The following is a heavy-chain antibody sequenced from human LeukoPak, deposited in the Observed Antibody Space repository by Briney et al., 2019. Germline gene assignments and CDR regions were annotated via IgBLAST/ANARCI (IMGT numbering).Heavy chain of an antibody. CDR3: ARDHSWIQLWLLGGYYYGMDV. J-gene: IGHJ6*02. Sequence: ASVRVSCKASGYTFIGYYMHWVRQAPGQGLEWMGWINPSSGGTNYAQKFQGRVTMTRDTSISTAYMELSRLRSDDTAVYYCARDHSWIQLWLLGGYYYGMDVWGQGTTVTVSS. CDR1: GYTFIGYY. CDR2: INPSSGGT. V-gene: IGHV1-2*02. D-gene: IGHD5-18*01.